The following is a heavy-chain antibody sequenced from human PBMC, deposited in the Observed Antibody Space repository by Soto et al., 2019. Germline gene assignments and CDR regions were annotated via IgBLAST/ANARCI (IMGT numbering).Heavy chain of an antibody. V-gene: IGHV1-69*12. CDR2: SIPFFDTT. CDR3: ASFRFSGSYYFDY. Sequence: QVQLVQSGAEVKKPGSSVKVSCKASGGTFSTYAITWVRQAPGQGLERMGGSIPFFDTTNYAQNFQGRLTFTADESTSTAYMELSSLTSEDTAVYYCASFRFSGSYYFDYWGQGTLVTVSS. J-gene: IGHJ4*01. CDR1: GGTFSTYA. D-gene: IGHD1-26*01.